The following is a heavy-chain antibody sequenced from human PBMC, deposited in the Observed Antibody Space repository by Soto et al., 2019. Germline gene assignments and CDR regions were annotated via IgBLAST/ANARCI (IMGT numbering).Heavy chain of an antibody. CDR2: VHYTGST. V-gene: IGHV4-39*01. J-gene: IGHJ4*02. CDR1: DGSISRSTFY. Sequence: PSETLSLTCTVSDGSISRSTFYWGWIRQPPGKGLEWIGSVHYTGSTYYNPSLKSRVTISIDSSKNHLSLKVSSVTAAYTAVYYCARHLDSGNSSSYYDNWGQGALVTVSS. D-gene: IGHD6-13*01. CDR3: ARHLDSGNSSSYYDN.